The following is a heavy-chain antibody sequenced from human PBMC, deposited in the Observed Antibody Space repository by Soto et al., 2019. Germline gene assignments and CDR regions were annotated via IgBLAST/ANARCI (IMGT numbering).Heavy chain of an antibody. D-gene: IGHD3-9*01. CDR3: ARDASVPRGYFDWLGGASCAFDI. Sequence: GGSLRLSCAASGFTFSSYGMHWVRQAPGKGLEWVAVIWYDGSNKYYADSVKGRFTISRDNSKNTLYLQMNSLRAEDTAVYYCARDASVPRGYFDWLGGASCAFDIWGQGTMVTVSS. V-gene: IGHV3-33*01. CDR1: GFTFSSYG. J-gene: IGHJ3*02. CDR2: IWYDGSNK.